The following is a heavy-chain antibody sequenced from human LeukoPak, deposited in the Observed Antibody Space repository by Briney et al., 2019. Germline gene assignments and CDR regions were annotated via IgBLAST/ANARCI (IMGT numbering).Heavy chain of an antibody. CDR3: ARAGSSYYDSSGENWFDP. J-gene: IGHJ5*02. V-gene: IGHV4-31*03. Sequence: SQTLSLTCTVSGGSISSGGYYWSWIRQHPEKGLEWIGYIYYTGSTYYNPPLKSRVTISVDTSKNQFSLKLSSVTAADTAVYYCARAGSSYYDSSGENWFDPGGQGTLVTVPS. CDR2: IYYTGST. CDR1: GGSISSGGYY. D-gene: IGHD3-22*01.